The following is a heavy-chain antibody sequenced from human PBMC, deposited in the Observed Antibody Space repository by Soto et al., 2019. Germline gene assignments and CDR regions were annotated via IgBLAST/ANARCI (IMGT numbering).Heavy chain of an antibody. CDR2: ISAYNGNT. J-gene: IGHJ6*03. CDR1: GYTFTSYG. V-gene: IGHV1-18*01. CDR3: ARSFQPLVLVTYYFYYMDV. Sequence: ASVKVSCKASGYTFTSYGISWVRQAPGQGLEWMGWISAYNGNTNYAQKLQGRVTMTTDTSTRTAYMELRSLRCDDTAVYYCARSFQPLVLVTYYFYYMDVWGKGTTVTVSS. D-gene: IGHD2-8*02.